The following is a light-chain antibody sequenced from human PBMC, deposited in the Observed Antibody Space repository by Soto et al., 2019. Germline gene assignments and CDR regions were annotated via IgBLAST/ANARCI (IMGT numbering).Light chain of an antibody. V-gene: IGKV1-33*01. CDR3: QKYDNLPLT. CDR1: QGISNY. J-gene: IGKJ4*01. CDR2: DAS. Sequence: DIQMTQSPSSLSASVGDRVTITCQASQGISNYLNWYQQKPGKAPKLLIYDASNLETGVPSRFIGSGSGTDFTFTISSLQHEDIATYYFQKYDNLPLTFGGGTKVEIK.